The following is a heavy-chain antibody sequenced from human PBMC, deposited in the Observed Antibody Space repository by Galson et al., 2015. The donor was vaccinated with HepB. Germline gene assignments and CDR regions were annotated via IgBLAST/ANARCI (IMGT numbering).Heavy chain of an antibody. D-gene: IGHD3-16*02. CDR2: FDPEEGEK. CDR1: GDTLTAHS. J-gene: IGHJ4*02. CDR3: ASDHLRYGFLES. Sequence: SVKVSCKVSGDTLTAHSIHWVRQAPGKGLEWMGHFDPEEGEKVNIENFQGRVTMTEDTSTDTAYMELTSLRPEDTATYYCASDHLRYGFLESWGQGTQVTISS. V-gene: IGHV1-24*01.